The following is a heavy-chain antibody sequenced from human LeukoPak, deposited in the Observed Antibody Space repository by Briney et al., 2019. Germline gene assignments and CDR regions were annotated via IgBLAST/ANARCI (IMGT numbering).Heavy chain of an antibody. V-gene: IGHV4-30-2*01. J-gene: IGHJ5*02. D-gene: IGHD3-3*01. Sequence: SQTLSLTCAVSGGSISSGGYSWSWIRQPPGKGLEWIGYIYHSGSTYYNPSLKSRVTISVDTSKNQFSLKLSSVTAADTAVYYCARDNRRYYDFWSGYNYNWFDPWGQGTLVTVSS. CDR1: GGSISSGGYS. CDR2: IYHSGST. CDR3: ARDNRRYYDFWSGYNYNWFDP.